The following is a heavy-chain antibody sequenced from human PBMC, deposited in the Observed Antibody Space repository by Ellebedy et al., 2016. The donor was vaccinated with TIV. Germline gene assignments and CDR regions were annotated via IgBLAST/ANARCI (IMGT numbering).Heavy chain of an antibody. J-gene: IGHJ6*02. Sequence: GESLKISXAASGFTVGFNYMTWVRKAPGKGLECVSVIYSGGSGGRTYYADSVKGRFTISRDNSKNTLYLQMNSLRAEDTAVYFCARSSESWNYGMDVWGQGTTVTVSS. V-gene: IGHV3-53*01. CDR3: ARSSESWNYGMDV. CDR2: IYSGGSGGRT. D-gene: IGHD3-22*01. CDR1: GFTVGFNY.